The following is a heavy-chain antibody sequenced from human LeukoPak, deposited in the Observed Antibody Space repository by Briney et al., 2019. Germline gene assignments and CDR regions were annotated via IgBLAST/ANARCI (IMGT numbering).Heavy chain of an antibody. CDR2: IYHSGST. J-gene: IGHJ6*02. Sequence: SGTLSLTCAVSGGSISSSNWWSWVRQPPGKGLEWIGEIYHSGSTNYNPSLKSRVTISVDKSKNQFSLKLSSVTAADTAVYYCARENCSSTSCKLYYGMDVWGRGTTVTVSS. D-gene: IGHD2-2*01. V-gene: IGHV4-4*02. CDR3: ARENCSSTSCKLYYGMDV. CDR1: GGSISSSNW.